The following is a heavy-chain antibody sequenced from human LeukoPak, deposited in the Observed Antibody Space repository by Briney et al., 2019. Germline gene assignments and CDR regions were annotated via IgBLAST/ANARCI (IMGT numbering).Heavy chain of an antibody. CDR3: AKLPGDVVVPAAMSPPGY. CDR2: INWNGGST. V-gene: IGHV3-20*04. J-gene: IGHJ4*02. Sequence: GGSLRLSCAASGFTFDDYGMSWVRQAPGKGLEWVSGINWNGGSTGYADSVKGRFTISRDNSKNTLYLQMNSLRAEDTAVYYCAKLPGDVVVPAAMSPPGYWGQGTLVTVSS. D-gene: IGHD2-2*01. CDR1: GFTFDDYG.